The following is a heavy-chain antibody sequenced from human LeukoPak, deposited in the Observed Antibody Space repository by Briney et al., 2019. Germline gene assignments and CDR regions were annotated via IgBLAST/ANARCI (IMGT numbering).Heavy chain of an antibody. Sequence: GGSLRLSCAASGFTFSNYVMKWVRQAPGKGLEWVAVISYDGSNKYYADSVKGRFTISRDNSKNTLYLQMNSLRAEDTAVYYCARDGFDWLLFFDYWGQGTLVTVSS. V-gene: IGHV3-30*03. CDR2: ISYDGSNK. D-gene: IGHD3-9*01. J-gene: IGHJ4*02. CDR3: ARDGFDWLLFFDY. CDR1: GFTFSNYV.